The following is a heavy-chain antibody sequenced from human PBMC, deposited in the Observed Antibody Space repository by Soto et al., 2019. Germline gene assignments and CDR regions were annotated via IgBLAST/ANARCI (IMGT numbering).Heavy chain of an antibody. CDR1: GLTFRIYG. Sequence: PGWCLGLCSAASGLTFRIYGVDLVRQAPGKGLEWVAIISYDGSNKYYADSVKGRFTISRDNSKNTLNLQMNSRRAEDTAVYYFFKEGDSVGYDP. CDR2: ISYDGSNK. CDR3: FKEGDSVGYDP. D-gene: IGHD3-22*01. J-gene: IGHJ5*02. V-gene: IGHV3-30*18.